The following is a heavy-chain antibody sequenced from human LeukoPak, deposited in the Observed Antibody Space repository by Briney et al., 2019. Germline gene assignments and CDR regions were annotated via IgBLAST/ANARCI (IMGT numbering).Heavy chain of an antibody. CDR1: TASISSVDYD. Sequence: PSETMSLTCTVSTASISSVDYDWHWTRQPPGKGLEGIAYIDYSGSTYYNSSLKSRVTISVDTSKNQFSLKLSSVTAADTAVYYCAREGYYYDSSGPHWGQGTLVTVSS. CDR2: IDYSGST. CDR3: AREGYYYDSSGPH. V-gene: IGHV4-30-4*08. J-gene: IGHJ4*02. D-gene: IGHD3-22*01.